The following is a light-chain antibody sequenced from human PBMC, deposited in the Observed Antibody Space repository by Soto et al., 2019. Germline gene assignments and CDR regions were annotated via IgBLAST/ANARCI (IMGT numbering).Light chain of an antibody. CDR2: GAS. V-gene: IGKV3-20*01. J-gene: IGKJ1*01. Sequence: ETVLTQSPGTLSLSPGERATLSCRASQSVSSSYLAWYQQKPGQAPRLLIYGASSRATGIPDRFSGSGSGTDVTLTISRLEPEDFAVYDCQQYVSSPPSCTFGQGTKVEI. CDR3: QQYVSSPPSCT. CDR1: QSVSSSY.